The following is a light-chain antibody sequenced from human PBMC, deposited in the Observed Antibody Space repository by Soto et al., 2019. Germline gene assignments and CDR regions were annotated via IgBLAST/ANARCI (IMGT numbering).Light chain of an antibody. V-gene: IGKV1-33*01. CDR2: DAS. J-gene: IGKJ4*01. Sequence: DVQLTQSPSTLSASVGDRVAITSQASQSIANYLNWFQFRPGKAPQLLISDASHLEPGVPSRFSGERSGSDFTLIINNLQPEDFATYYCQQYEELPLTFGGGTRV. CDR3: QQYEELPLT. CDR1: QSIANY.